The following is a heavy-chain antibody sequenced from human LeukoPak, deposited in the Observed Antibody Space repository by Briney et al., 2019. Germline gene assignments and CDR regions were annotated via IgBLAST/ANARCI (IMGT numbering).Heavy chain of an antibody. CDR3: AKDRRPGYCSGGNCRGPVDY. V-gene: IGHV3-30*18. Sequence: GGSLRLSCAASGFTFSSYGMHWVRQAPGKGLEWVAVISYDGSNKYYADSVKGRFTISRDNSKSTLYLQMNSLRAEDTAVYYCAKDRRPGYCSGGNCRGPVDYWGQGTLVTVSS. D-gene: IGHD2-15*01. CDR2: ISYDGSNK. CDR1: GFTFSSYG. J-gene: IGHJ4*02.